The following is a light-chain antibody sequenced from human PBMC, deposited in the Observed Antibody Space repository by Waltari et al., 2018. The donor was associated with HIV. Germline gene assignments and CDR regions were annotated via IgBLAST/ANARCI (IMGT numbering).Light chain of an antibody. CDR3: CSYADVITPYVI. V-gene: IGLV2-23*01. Sequence: QSALTQPASVSGSPGQSITISCPGSSRNIGTYNLFSWFQHHPGKGPKLIIYEAIKRPSGVSDRFSASKSGYASFLTISGLQAEDEADYYCCSYADVITPYVIFGGGTKLTVL. CDR1: SRNIGTYNL. CDR2: EAI. J-gene: IGLJ2*01.